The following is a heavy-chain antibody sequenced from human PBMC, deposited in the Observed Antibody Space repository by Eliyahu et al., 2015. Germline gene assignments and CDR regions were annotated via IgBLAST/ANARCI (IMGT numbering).Heavy chain of an antibody. CDR1: GGSIXSSSYY. V-gene: IGHV4-39*01. CDR3: ARRSSSWYDAFDI. Sequence: QLQLQESGPGLVKPSETLSLTCTVXGGSIXSSSYYWGWIRQPPGKGLEWIGSIYYSGSTYYNPSLKSRVTISVDTSKNQFSLKLSSVTAADTAVYYCARRSSSWYDAFDIWGQGTMVTVSS. CDR2: IYYSGST. J-gene: IGHJ3*02. D-gene: IGHD6-13*01.